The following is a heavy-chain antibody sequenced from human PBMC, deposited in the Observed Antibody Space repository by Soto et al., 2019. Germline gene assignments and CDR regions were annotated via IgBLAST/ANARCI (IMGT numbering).Heavy chain of an antibody. Sequence: SVEVSCKASGGTFSSYAISWVRQAPGQGLEWMGGIIPIFGTANYAQKFQGRVTITADESTSTAYMELSSLRSEDTAVYYCARAVSFGAVATMDYWGQGTLVTVSS. CDR1: GGTFSSYA. V-gene: IGHV1-69*13. D-gene: IGHD5-12*01. CDR3: ARAVSFGAVATMDY. J-gene: IGHJ4*02. CDR2: IIPIFGTA.